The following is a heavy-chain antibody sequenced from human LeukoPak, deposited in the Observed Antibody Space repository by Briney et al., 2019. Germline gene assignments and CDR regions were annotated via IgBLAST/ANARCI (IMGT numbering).Heavy chain of an antibody. Sequence: ASVKVSCKASGYTFTSYYMHWVRQAPGQGLEWMGIINPSGGSTSYAQKFQGRVTMTRDTSTSTVYMELSSLRSEDTAVYYCARVYVINVYDILTGYPSPPPYYFDYWGQGTLVTVSS. CDR2: INPSGGST. CDR3: ARVYVINVYDILTGYPSPPPYYFDY. V-gene: IGHV1-46*01. CDR1: GYTFTSYY. D-gene: IGHD3-9*01. J-gene: IGHJ4*02.